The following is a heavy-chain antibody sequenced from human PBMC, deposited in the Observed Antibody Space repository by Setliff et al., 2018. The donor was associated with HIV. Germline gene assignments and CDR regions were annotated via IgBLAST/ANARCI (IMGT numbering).Heavy chain of an antibody. CDR2: IFYSGST. D-gene: IGHD1-26*01. Sequence: SETLSLTCTVSGGSISGHYWSWIRQPPGKGLEWIGNIFYSGSTNNNPSLKSRVSISVDTSKNQFPLKLRSVTAADTAVYYCARFGGTYSSNYFDFWGQGTLVTVSS. CDR3: ARFGGTYSSNYFDF. J-gene: IGHJ4*02. V-gene: IGHV4-59*11. CDR1: GGSISGHY.